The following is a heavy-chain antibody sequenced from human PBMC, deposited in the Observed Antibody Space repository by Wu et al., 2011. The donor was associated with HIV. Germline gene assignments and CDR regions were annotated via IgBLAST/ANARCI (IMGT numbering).Heavy chain of an antibody. J-gene: IGHJ4*02. CDR1: GGTFSDSA. CDR2: INVYNGDT. D-gene: IGHD1-1*01. V-gene: IGHV1-18*01. CDR3: ATQLSLDY. Sequence: VQLVQSGAEVKKPGSSVKVSCKASGGTFSDSAISWVRQAPGQGLEWMGWINVYNGDTNYAQKFQDRVTMTTDTSTTTAYMELNSLRSDDTAVYYCATQLSLDYWGQGTRGHRLL.